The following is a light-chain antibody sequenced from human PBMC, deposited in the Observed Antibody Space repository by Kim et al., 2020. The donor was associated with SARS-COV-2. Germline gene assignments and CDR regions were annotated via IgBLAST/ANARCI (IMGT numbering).Light chain of an antibody. Sequence: GQSHTISCRGTSSDVGVYNVVSWYQQHPRKPPKLMIYDVSKRPSGVSNRFSGSKSGNTASLTISGLQAEDEADYYCSSYTSSSTWVFGGGTQLTVL. CDR3: SSYTSSSTWV. CDR2: DVS. V-gene: IGLV2-14*04. J-gene: IGLJ3*02. CDR1: SSDVGVYNV.